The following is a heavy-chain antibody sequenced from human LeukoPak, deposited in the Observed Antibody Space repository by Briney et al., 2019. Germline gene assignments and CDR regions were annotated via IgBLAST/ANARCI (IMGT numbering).Heavy chain of an antibody. J-gene: IGHJ4*02. CDR2: ISAYNGNT. CDR1: GYTFTSYG. V-gene: IGHV1-18*01. CDR3: ARLGYSYGLYYFDY. Sequence: ASVQVSCKASGYTFTSYGISWVRQAPGQGLEWMGWISAYNGNTNYAQKLQGRVTTTTDTSTSTAYMELRSLRSDDTAVYYCARLGYSYGLYYFDYWGQGTLVTVSS. D-gene: IGHD5-18*01.